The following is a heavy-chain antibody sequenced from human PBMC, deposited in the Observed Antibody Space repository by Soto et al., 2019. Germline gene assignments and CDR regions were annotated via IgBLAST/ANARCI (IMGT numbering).Heavy chain of an antibody. CDR3: TRASTRGGYIVVVTAPDGWFDP. CDR1: GGTFSSYA. J-gene: IGHJ5*02. D-gene: IGHD2-21*02. V-gene: IGHV1-69*12. Sequence: QVQLVQSGAEVKKPGSSVKVSCKASGGTFSSYAISWVRQAPGQGLEWMGGIIPIFGTANYAQKFQGRVTITADESTSTADMELSSLRSEDTAVYYCTRASTRGGYIVVVTAPDGWFDPWGQGTLVTVSS. CDR2: IIPIFGTA.